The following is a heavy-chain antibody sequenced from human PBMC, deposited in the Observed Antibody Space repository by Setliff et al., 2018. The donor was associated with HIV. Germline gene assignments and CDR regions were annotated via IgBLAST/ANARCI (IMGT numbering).Heavy chain of an antibody. CDR1: GGSFNDYY. CDR3: ARGLNYYGSGSYLPLGY. J-gene: IGHJ4*02. CDR2: IEHSGST. Sequence: SETMSLTCAVYGGSFNDYYWTWIRQPPGKGLEWIGEIEHSGSTKSHASLKSRVTISIDTSKNQISLKLSSVTAAATAVYYCARGLNYYGSGSYLPLGYWGQGTLVTVSS. D-gene: IGHD3-10*01. V-gene: IGHV4-34*01.